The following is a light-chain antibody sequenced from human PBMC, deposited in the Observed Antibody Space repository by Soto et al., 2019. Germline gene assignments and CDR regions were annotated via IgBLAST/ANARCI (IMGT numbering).Light chain of an antibody. V-gene: IGKV1-39*01. Sequence: DIQMTQSPSSLSASVGDRVTITCRASQSTSTYVNWYQQNPGKAPKLLIYAASSLQSGVPSRFSGSGSGTQVCLTISSLPPEDFATYLCQQSYSMPFAFGQGSKVDIK. J-gene: IGKJ2*01. CDR2: AAS. CDR1: QSTSTY. CDR3: QQSYSMPFA.